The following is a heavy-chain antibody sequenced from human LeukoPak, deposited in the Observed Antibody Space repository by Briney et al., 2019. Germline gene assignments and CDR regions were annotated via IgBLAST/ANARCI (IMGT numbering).Heavy chain of an antibody. CDR3: ARGETYDILTGYSNWFDP. J-gene: IGHJ5*02. Sequence: SETLSLTCTVSGGSVSSGTYYWSWIRQPPGKGLEWIGYIYYSGSTYYNPSLKSRVTISVDTSKNQFSLKLSSVTAADTAVYYCARGETYDILTGYSNWFDPWGQGTLVTVSS. CDR1: GGSVSSGTYY. CDR2: IYYSGST. D-gene: IGHD3-9*01. V-gene: IGHV4-31*03.